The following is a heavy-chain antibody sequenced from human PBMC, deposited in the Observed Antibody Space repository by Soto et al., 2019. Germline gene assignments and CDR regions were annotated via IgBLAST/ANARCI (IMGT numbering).Heavy chain of an antibody. CDR2: IIPIFGTA. J-gene: IGHJ6*03. V-gene: IGHV1-69*13. CDR1: GGTFSSYA. CDR3: ARGQGEGLEVGATGRGYYYYYMDV. Sequence: ASVKVSCKASGGTFSSYAISWVRQAPGQGLEWMGGIIPIFGTANYAQKFQGRVTITADESTSTAYMELSSRRSEDTAVYYCARGQGEGLEVGATGRGYYYYYMDVWGKGTTVTVSS. D-gene: IGHD1-26*01.